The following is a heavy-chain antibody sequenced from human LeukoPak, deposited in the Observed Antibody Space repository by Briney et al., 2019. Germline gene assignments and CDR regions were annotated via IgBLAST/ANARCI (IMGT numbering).Heavy chain of an antibody. CDR3: AADEWLGDY. CDR2: ISSGGIYT. D-gene: IGHD3-3*01. J-gene: IGHJ4*02. Sequence: PGGSLRLSCAASGFTFSSYTMNWVRQAPGKGLEWVSSISSGGIYTYYADSVKGRFTISRDNARNSLYLQMNSLKAEDTAVYYCAADEWLGDYWGQGTLVTVSS. V-gene: IGHV3-21*01. CDR1: GFTFSSYT.